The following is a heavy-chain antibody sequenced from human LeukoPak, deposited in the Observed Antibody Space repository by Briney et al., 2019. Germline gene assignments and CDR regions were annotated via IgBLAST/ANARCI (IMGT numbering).Heavy chain of an antibody. CDR2: IKQDGSEK. V-gene: IGHV3-7*01. J-gene: IGHJ3*02. CDR3: AGTYYGSGKSAFDI. D-gene: IGHD3-10*01. Sequence: GGSLRLSCAASGFTFSSYWMSWVRQAPGKGLEWVANIKQDGSEKYYVDSVKGRFTFSRDNATNSLYLQMNSLRAEDTAVYYCAGTYYGSGKSAFDIWGQGTMVTVSS. CDR1: GFTFSSYW.